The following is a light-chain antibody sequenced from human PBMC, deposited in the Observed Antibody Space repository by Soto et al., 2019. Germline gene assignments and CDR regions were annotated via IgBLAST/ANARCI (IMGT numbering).Light chain of an antibody. CDR1: SFNIGSNY. Sequence: QSVLPQPPSTSGTPGQRVTIPCSGNSFNIGSNYVYWYQQLPGTAPKLLIYRNNQRPSGVPDRFSGSKSGTSASLAISGLRSEDEADYYCAAWDDSLSGYVFGTGTKAPS. CDR2: RNN. CDR3: AAWDDSLSGYV. J-gene: IGLJ1*01. V-gene: IGLV1-47*01.